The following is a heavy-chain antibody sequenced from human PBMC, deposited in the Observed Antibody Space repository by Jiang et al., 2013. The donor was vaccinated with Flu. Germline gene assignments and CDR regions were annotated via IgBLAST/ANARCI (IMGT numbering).Heavy chain of an antibody. CDR3: ALVGTVRGVIEY. D-gene: IGHD3-10*01. J-gene: IGHJ4*02. Sequence: SGAEVKKPGASVKVSCKASGYTFTSYYMHWVRQAPGQGLEWMGIINPSGGSTSYAQKFQGRVTMTRDTSTSTVYMELSSLRSEDAAVYYCALVGTVRGVIEYWGQGTLVTVSS. CDR1: GYTFTSYY. V-gene: IGHV1-46*03. CDR2: INPSGGST.